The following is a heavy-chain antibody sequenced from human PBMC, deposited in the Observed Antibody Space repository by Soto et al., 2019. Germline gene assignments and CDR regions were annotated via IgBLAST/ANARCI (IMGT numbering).Heavy chain of an antibody. CDR1: GYTFTSYG. CDR3: ARDLTPGVVDH. Sequence: QVQVVQSGAEVKKPGASVKVSCKASGYTFTSYGISWVRQAPGQGLEWMGWISAYNGNTKYAQKLQGRVTMTTATCTSTAYMELRSLTSDDTAVYYCARDLTPGVVDHWGQGTLVTVSS. J-gene: IGHJ4*02. D-gene: IGHD3-10*01. V-gene: IGHV1-18*01. CDR2: ISAYNGNT.